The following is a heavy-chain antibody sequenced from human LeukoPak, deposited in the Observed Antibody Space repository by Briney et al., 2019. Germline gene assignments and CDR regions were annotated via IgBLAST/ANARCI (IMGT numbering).Heavy chain of an antibody. V-gene: IGHV4-31*11. J-gene: IGHJ4*02. CDR1: GGSISSGGYY. Sequence: SETLSLTCAVSGGSISSGGYYWSWIRQHPGKGLEWIGYIYYSGSTYYNPSLKSRVTISVDTSKNQFSLKLSSVTAADTAVYYCASLSGSYYDYWGQGTLVTVSS. CDR3: ASLSGSYYDY. CDR2: IYYSGST. D-gene: IGHD1-26*01.